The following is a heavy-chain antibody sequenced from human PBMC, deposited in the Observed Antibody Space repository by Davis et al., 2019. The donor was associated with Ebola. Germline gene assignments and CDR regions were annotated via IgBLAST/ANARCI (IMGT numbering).Heavy chain of an antibody. V-gene: IGHV3-21*05. D-gene: IGHD3-22*01. CDR3: ARRKYDYDSSGYYLDY. J-gene: IGHJ4*02. CDR2: ISSSSSYT. Sequence: GESLKISCAASGFTFSSYWMSWVRQAPGKGLEWVSYISSSSSYTNYADSVKGRFTISRDNAKNSLYLQMNSLRAEDTAVYYCARRKYDYDSSGYYLDYWGQGTLVTVSS. CDR1: GFTFSSYW.